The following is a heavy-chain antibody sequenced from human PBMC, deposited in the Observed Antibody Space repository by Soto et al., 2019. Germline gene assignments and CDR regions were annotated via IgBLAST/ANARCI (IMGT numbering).Heavy chain of an antibody. Sequence: SETLSLTCTVSGGSISTYYWSWIRQPPGKGLEWLGYINYSGSTNYNPSLKSPVTISVDTSKNQFSLKLRSVTAADTAVYYCARVMGGGYDSFYYNAREVWHQGTTVIVSS. CDR3: ARVMGGGYDSFYYNAREV. CDR1: GGSISTYY. CDR2: INYSGST. J-gene: IGHJ6*02. V-gene: IGHV4-59*01. D-gene: IGHD5-12*01.